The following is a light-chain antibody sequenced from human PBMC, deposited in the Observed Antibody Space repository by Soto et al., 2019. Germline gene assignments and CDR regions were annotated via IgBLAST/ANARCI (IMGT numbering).Light chain of an antibody. CDR1: SSDVGGYNY. CDR3: SSYASSSTVI. V-gene: IGLV2-8*01. J-gene: IGLJ2*01. CDR2: EVS. Sequence: QSALTQPPSASGSPGQSVTISCTGTSSDVGGYNYVSWYQQHPGKAPKLMIYEVSNRPSGVPDRFSGSKSGNTASLTVSGLQAEDEADYYCSSYASSSTVIFGGGTQLTVL.